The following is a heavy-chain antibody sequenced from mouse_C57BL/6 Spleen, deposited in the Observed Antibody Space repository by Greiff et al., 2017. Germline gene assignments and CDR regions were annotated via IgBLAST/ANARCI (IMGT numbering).Heavy chain of an antibody. Sequence: VQLQQSGPELVKPGASVKISCKASGYSFTDYNMNWVKQSNGKSLEWIGVINPNYGTTSYNQKFKGKATLTGDQSSSTADMQLNILTSEDSAVYYCARSWRGYYSNSFDDWGQGTTLTVSS. J-gene: IGHJ2*01. CDR1: GYSFTDYN. D-gene: IGHD2-12*01. CDR3: ARSWRGYYSNSFDD. V-gene: IGHV1-39*01. CDR2: INPNYGTT.